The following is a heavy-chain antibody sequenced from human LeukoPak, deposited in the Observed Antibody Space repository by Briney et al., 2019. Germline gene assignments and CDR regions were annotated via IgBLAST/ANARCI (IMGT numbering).Heavy chain of an antibody. Sequence: ASMKVSCKASGYTFTGYYMHWVRQAPGQGLEWMGWINPNSGGTNYAQKFQGRVTITRDTSISTAYMELSRLRSDDTAVYYCARGKNYYDSSSLFGYWGQGTLVSVST. CDR3: ARGKNYYDSSSLFGY. D-gene: IGHD3-22*01. CDR2: INPNSGGT. CDR1: GYTFTGYY. V-gene: IGHV1-2*02. J-gene: IGHJ4*02.